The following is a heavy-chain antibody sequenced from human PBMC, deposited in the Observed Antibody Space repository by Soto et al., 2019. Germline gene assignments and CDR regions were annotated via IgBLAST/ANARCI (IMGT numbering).Heavy chain of an antibody. Sequence: QVQLVQSGAEVKKPGASVKVSCKSSGYPFTHCGITWVRQAPGQGPERMGWISPFNGNTNYGQTLQGRITLTTDTWTSTVYMELWSLRSDDTGVYYCARDQSFDRSYYYGIDLWGQGTTVTVSS. J-gene: IGHJ6*02. D-gene: IGHD3-10*01. V-gene: IGHV1-18*01. CDR3: ARDQSFDRSYYYGIDL. CDR1: GYPFTHCG. CDR2: ISPFNGNT.